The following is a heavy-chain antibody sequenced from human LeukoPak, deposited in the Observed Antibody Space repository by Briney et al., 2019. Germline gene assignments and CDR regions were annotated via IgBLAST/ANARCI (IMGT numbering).Heavy chain of an antibody. CDR2: ISGSGGST. D-gene: IGHD3-10*01. Sequence: GGSLRLSCAASGFTFSSYAMSWVRQAPGKGLEWVSAISGSGGSTYYADSVKGRFTNSRDNSKNTLYLQMNSLRAEDTAIFYCAKEAGHYYGSGTYYNGDYWGQGTLVTVSS. CDR1: GFTFSSYA. CDR3: AKEAGHYYGSGTYYNGDY. V-gene: IGHV3-23*01. J-gene: IGHJ4*02.